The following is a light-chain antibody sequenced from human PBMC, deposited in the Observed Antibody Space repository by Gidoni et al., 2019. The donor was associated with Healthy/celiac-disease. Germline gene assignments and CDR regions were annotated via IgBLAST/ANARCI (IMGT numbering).Light chain of an antibody. CDR2: GAS. J-gene: IGKJ4*01. CDR3: QQYGSSPLT. Sequence: IALTQSPGTLSLSPGERATLSCRASQSVSSSYLAWYQQKPGQAPRLLTYGASSRATGIPDRFSGSGSGTDFTLTISRLEPEDFAVYYCQQYGSSPLTFGGGTKVEIK. V-gene: IGKV3-20*01. CDR1: QSVSSSY.